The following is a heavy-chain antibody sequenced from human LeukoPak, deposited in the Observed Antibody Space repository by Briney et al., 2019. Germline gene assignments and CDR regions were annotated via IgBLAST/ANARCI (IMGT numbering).Heavy chain of an antibody. CDR3: ARPISGSYYNGLGY. CDR1: GFTFDDYG. CDR2: INWNGGST. V-gene: IGHV3-20*04. D-gene: IGHD3-10*01. J-gene: IGHJ4*02. Sequence: GGSLRLSCAASGFTFDDYGMSWVRQAPGKGLEWVSGINWNGGSTGYGDSMKGRFTISRGNAKNSLYLQMNSLRAEDTALYYCARPISGSYYNGLGYWGLRTLVTVSS.